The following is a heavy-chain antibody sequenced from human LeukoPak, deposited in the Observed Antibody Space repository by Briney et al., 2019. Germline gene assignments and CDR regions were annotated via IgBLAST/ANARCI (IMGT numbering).Heavy chain of an antibody. J-gene: IGHJ5*02. CDR2: ISAYNGDT. D-gene: IGHD1-26*01. V-gene: IGHV1-18*04. Sequence: ASVKVSCKASGYTFTSYTISWVRRAPGQGLEWMGWISAYNGDTNYAQEFQGRVTMTTDTSTTTAYMELRSLTSDDTAVYFCARVRFSYISELNWFDPWGQGTLVTVSS. CDR1: GYTFTSYT. CDR3: ARVRFSYISELNWFDP.